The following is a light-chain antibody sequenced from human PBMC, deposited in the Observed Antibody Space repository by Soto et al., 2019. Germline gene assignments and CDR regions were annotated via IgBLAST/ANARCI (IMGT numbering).Light chain of an antibody. CDR3: QQYNKWPIT. CDR2: GAS. V-gene: IGKV3D-15*01. Sequence: EMVLTHSPGTLSLSPGERAPLSCRASQSVSNNYLAWYQQKPGQAPRLLIYGASTRATGIPARFSGGGSGTEFTLTISSLQSEDSAFYYCQQYNKWPITFGQGTRLEIK. J-gene: IGKJ5*01. CDR1: QSVSNN.